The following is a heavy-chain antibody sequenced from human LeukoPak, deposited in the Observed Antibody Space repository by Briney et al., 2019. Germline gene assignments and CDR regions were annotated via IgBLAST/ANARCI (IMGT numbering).Heavy chain of an antibody. CDR2: ISSSSSYI. J-gene: IGHJ6*03. Sequence: PGGSLRLSCAASGFTFSSYSMNWVRQAPGKGLEWVSSISSSSSYIYYADSVKGRFTISRDNAKNSLYLQMNSLRAEDTAVYYCARGEGHPPGYYYMDVWGKGTTVTVSS. V-gene: IGHV3-21*01. CDR1: GFTFSSYS. CDR3: ARGEGHPPGYYYMDV.